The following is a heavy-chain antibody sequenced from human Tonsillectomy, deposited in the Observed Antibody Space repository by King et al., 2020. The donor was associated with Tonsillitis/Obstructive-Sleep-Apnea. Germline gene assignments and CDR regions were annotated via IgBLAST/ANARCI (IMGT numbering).Heavy chain of an antibody. V-gene: IGHV3-64D*06. CDR2: ISSNGGST. Sequence: VQLVESGGGLVQPGGSLRLSCSASGFTFSSYAMHWVRQAPGKGLEYVSAISSNGGSTYYADSVKGRVTISRDNSKNTLYLQMSSLRAEDTAVYYCVKGDCSSTSCYWWENGGGGYWGQGTLVTVSS. J-gene: IGHJ4*02. CDR3: VKGDCSSTSCYWWENGGGGY. D-gene: IGHD2-2*01. CDR1: GFTFSSYA.